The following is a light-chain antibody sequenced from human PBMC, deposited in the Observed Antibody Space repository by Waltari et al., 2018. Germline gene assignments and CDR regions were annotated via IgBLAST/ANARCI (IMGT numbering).Light chain of an antibody. CDR1: SSNIGRDT. J-gene: IGLJ1*01. Sequence: QSVLTQPPSASGTPGQRVTISCSGSSSNIGRDTVYWYQPLPGTAPKLLIYKNNQRPSGVPDRFSGSKSGTSASLAISGLQSEDEADYYCVAWDNSLNGYVFGTGTKVTVL. V-gene: IGLV1-44*01. CDR2: KNN. CDR3: VAWDNSLNGYV.